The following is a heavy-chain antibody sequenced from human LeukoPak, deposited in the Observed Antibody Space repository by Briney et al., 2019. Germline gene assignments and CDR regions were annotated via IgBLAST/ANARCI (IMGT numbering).Heavy chain of an antibody. CDR3: ARVYYSSSYDYWYFDL. CDR1: GGSISSYY. Sequence: SETLSLTCTVSGGSISSYYWSWIRQPPGKGLEWIGYIYYSGSTNYNPSLKSRVTISVDTSKNQFSLELSSVTAADTAVYYCARVYYSSSYDYWYFDLWAVAPWSLSPQ. CDR2: IYYSGST. D-gene: IGHD6-13*01. V-gene: IGHV4-59*01. J-gene: IGHJ2*01.